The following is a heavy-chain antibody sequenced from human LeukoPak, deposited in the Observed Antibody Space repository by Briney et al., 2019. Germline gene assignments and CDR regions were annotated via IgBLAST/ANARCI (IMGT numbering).Heavy chain of an antibody. J-gene: IGHJ4*02. CDR3: ARVGSMVVLDY. Sequence: GASVKVSCKASGYTFTSYYMHWVRQAPGQGLEWMGIFNPSGGSTSYAQKFQGRVTMTRDTSTSTVYMELSSLRSEDTAVYYCARVGSMVVLDYWGQGTLVTVSS. V-gene: IGHV1-46*01. D-gene: IGHD4-23*01. CDR1: GYTFTSYY. CDR2: FNPSGGST.